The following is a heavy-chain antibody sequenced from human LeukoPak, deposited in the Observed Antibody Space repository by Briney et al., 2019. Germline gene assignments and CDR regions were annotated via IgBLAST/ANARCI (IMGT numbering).Heavy chain of an antibody. CDR2: INPNSGGT. J-gene: IGHJ5*02. V-gene: IGHV1-2*02. CDR3: ARGRYCSDGNCYHNWFDP. D-gene: IGHD2-15*01. CDR1: GYTFTGYY. Sequence: ASVKVSCKASGYTFTGYYMHRVGQAPGQGPEWMGWINPNSGGTDYAQRFQGRVTMTRDTSINTAYMELSSLRSDDTAVYYCARGRYCSDGNCYHNWFDPWGQGTLVIVSS.